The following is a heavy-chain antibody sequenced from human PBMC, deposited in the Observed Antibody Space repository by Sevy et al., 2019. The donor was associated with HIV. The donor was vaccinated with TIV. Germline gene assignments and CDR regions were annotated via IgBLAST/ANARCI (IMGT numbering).Heavy chain of an antibody. CDR2: ITSSSSFI. CDR1: GFTFRSYS. D-gene: IGHD1-20*01. CDR3: ARPTSGLSEYEPLDNARFYGMDV. V-gene: IGHV3-21*01. Sequence: GGSLRLSCAASGFTFRSYSMNWVRQAPGRGLEWVSSITSSSSFIFYADLVKGRFTISRDNAKNSLFLQMNSLRAEDTAVYYCARPTSGLSEYEPLDNARFYGMDVWGQGTTVTVSS. J-gene: IGHJ6*02.